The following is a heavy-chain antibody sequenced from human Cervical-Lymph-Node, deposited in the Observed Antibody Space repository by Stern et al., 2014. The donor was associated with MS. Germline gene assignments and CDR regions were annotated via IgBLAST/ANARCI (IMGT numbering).Heavy chain of an antibody. CDR1: GYSFTSYW. D-gene: IGHD4-11*01. V-gene: IGHV5-51*01. CDR3: ARQYSVTTPFDY. CDR2: SIPGYSDT. Sequence: EMQLVQSGAEVKKPGESLKISCKGFGYSFTSYWIGWVRQMPGKGLEWMGISIPGYSDTRYSPSSNARVTISADKAISTTYLQWSSLKASDTAIYYCARQYSVTTPFDYWGQGTLVAVSS. J-gene: IGHJ4*02.